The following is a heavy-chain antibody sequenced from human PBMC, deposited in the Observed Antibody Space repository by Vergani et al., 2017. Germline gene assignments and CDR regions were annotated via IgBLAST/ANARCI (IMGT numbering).Heavy chain of an antibody. Sequence: EVQLVESGGVVVQPGGSLRLSCAASGFTFDDYAMHWVRQAPGKGLEWVSLISWDGGSTYYADSVKGRFTISRDNSKNSLYLQMNSLRAEDTALYYCAKGIVSSSWYGGYYYGMDVWGQGTTVTVSS. CDR3: AKGIVSSSWYGGYYYGMDV. J-gene: IGHJ6*02. V-gene: IGHV3-43D*03. CDR1: GFTFDDYA. CDR2: ISWDGGST. D-gene: IGHD6-13*01.